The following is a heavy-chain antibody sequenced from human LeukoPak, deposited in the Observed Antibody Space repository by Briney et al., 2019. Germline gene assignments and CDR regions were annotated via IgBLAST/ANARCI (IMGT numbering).Heavy chain of an antibody. V-gene: IGHV3-11*04. D-gene: IGHD3-22*01. CDR2: ISSSGSTI. CDR3: ARDQGDYYDSSGPGY. J-gene: IGHJ4*02. Sequence: PGGSLRLSCAASGFNFSDYYMSWIRQAPGKVLEWVSYISSSGSTIYYADSVKGRFTISRDNPKNSLYLQMNSLRAEDTAVYYCARDQGDYYDSSGPGYWGQGTLVTVSS. CDR1: GFNFSDYY.